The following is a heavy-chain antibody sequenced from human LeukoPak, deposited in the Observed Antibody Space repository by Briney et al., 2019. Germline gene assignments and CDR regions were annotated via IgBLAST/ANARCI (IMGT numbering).Heavy chain of an antibody. J-gene: IGHJ4*02. CDR2: IYYSGST. CDR3: ARAAPPGYSYALIFDY. CDR1: GGSISSYY. Sequence: PSETLSLTCTVSGGSISSYYWSWIRQPPGKGLAWIGYIYYSGSTNYNPSLKSRVTISVDTSKNQFSLKLSSMTAADTAVYYCARAAPPGYSYALIFDYWGQGNLVTVSS. D-gene: IGHD5-18*01. V-gene: IGHV4-59*01.